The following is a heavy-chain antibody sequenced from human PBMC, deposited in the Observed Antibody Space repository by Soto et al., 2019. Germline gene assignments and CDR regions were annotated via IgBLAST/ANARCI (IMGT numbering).Heavy chain of an antibody. CDR2: ISYDGSDK. D-gene: IGHD6-19*01. Sequence: PGWSLRLSCSASVFTFSSYAMHLVLQTPVKGLELVALISYDGSDKDYADSVKGRFTISRDNSKNTLYLQMNSLRTEDTAVYYCAKMYSSGWSPRNEHWGQGTLVTVSS. CDR3: AKMYSSGWSPRNEH. CDR1: VFTFSSYA. J-gene: IGHJ4*02. V-gene: IGHV3-30-3*02.